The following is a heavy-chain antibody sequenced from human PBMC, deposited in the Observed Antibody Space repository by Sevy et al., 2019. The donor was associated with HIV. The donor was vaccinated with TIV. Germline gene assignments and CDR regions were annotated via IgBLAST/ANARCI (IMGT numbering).Heavy chain of an antibody. Sequence: SETLSLTCTVSGGSITSYHWSWIRQPPGNGLEWIGHIYNNGNTNYNPSLRSRVTISVDRSKNQFSLKLSSVTAADTVVYYCAKVTYYYDSRGYPNYYFDYWGQGTLVTVSS. J-gene: IGHJ4*02. D-gene: IGHD3-22*01. V-gene: IGHV4-59*13. CDR1: GGSITSYH. CDR3: AKVTYYYDSRGYPNYYFDY. CDR2: IYNNGNT.